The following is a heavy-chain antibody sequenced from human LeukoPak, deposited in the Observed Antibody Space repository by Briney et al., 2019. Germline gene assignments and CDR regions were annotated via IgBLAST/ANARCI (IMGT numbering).Heavy chain of an antibody. CDR3: ATTHISGYYRFDY. V-gene: IGHV1-3*01. J-gene: IGHJ4*02. D-gene: IGHD3-22*01. CDR1: GYTFTSYA. CDR2: INAGNGNT. Sequence: ASVKVSCKASGYTFTSYAMHWVRQAPGQRLECMGWINAGNGNTKYSQKFQGRVTMTRDTSTSTVYMELSSLRSEDTAMYYCATTHISGYYRFDYWGQGTLVTVSS.